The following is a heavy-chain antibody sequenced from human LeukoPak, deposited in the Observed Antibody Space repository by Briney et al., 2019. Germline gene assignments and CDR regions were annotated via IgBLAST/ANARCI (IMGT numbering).Heavy chain of an antibody. V-gene: IGHV3-30-3*01. J-gene: IGHJ3*02. CDR1: GFTFGTFA. Sequence: SLRLSCAASGFTFGTFAMHWVCQAPGKGLEWVAVMSYDGSNKYYADSVKGRFTISSDNSKNTLYLQMNSLRSEDTAVYYCARGHGGIVVVVRDAFDIWGQGTMVIVSS. D-gene: IGHD2-15*01. CDR2: MSYDGSNK. CDR3: ARGHGGIVVVVRDAFDI.